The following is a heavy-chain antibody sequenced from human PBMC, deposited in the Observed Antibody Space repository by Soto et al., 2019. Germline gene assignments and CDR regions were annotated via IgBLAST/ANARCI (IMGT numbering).Heavy chain of an antibody. D-gene: IGHD3-3*01. CDR3: ATVGIVGVVTYPYYYYMDV. CDR2: INKDGRKK. J-gene: IGHJ6*03. CDR1: GFTFSSYW. Sequence: GGSLRLSCAASGFTFSSYWMNWVRQAPGKGLEWVANINKDGRKKYYVNAVKGRFTNSRDNSKNSLYLQMNSLRAKDTAVYYCATVGIVGVVTYPYYYYMDVWGKGTTVTVSS. V-gene: IGHV3-7*01.